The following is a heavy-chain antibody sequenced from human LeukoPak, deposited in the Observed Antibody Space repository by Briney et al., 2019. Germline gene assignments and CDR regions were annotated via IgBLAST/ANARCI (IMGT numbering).Heavy chain of an antibody. J-gene: IGHJ5*02. Sequence: PSETLSLTCTVSGGSISSYYWSWIRQPAGKGLEWIGRIYTSGSTNYNPSLKRRVTMSVDTSKNQFSLKLSSVTAADTAVYYCARDRGSPRQPNWFDPWGQGTLVTVSS. CDR2: IYTSGST. CDR1: GGSISSYY. V-gene: IGHV4-4*07. D-gene: IGHD1-26*01. CDR3: ARDRGSPRQPNWFDP.